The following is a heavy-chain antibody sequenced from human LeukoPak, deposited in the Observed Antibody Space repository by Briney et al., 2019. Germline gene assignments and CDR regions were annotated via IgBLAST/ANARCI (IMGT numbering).Heavy chain of an antibody. V-gene: IGHV1-8*03. CDR1: GYTFTSYD. CDR2: MNPNSGNT. CDR3: ARDLVDIVVDPPAMPYYFDY. J-gene: IGHJ4*02. Sequence: ASVKVSCKASGYTFTSYDINWVRQATGQGLEWMGWMNPNSGNTGYAQKFQGRVTITRNTSISTAYMELSSLRSEDTAVYYCARDLVDIVVDPPAMPYYFDYWGQGTVVTVSS. D-gene: IGHD2-2*03.